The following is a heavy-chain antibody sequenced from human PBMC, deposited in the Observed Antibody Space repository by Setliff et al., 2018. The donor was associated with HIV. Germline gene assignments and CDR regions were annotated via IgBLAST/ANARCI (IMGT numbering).Heavy chain of an antibody. J-gene: IGHJ4*02. V-gene: IGHV3-33*01. CDR1: GFSLSSYE. CDR3: ARDISYGSNWPDY. CDR2: IWFDGTKQ. D-gene: IGHD6-19*01. Sequence: GGSLRLSCAASGFSLSSYEMHWLRQAPGKGLEWVALIWFDGTKQFYTDSVKGRFTISRDSSTLYLQMNSLRVEDTAVYYCARDISYGSNWPDYWGQGTLVTVSS.